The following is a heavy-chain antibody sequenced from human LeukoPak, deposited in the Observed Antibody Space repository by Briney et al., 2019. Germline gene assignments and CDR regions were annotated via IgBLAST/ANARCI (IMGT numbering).Heavy chain of an antibody. Sequence: GSLRLSFAASGFAFSDYYMSWIRRAPGKGVEGVSYIISSGTTIYYSDSVKGRFTISRDNDKKAMYQQRKRRRAEDKAGYYCGTPYCSSTSCYTYYFDYWGQGTLVTVSS. V-gene: IGHV3-11*04. CDR1: GFAFSDYY. D-gene: IGHD2-2*02. J-gene: IGHJ4*02. CDR3: GTPYCSSTSCYTYYFDY. CDR2: IISSGTTI.